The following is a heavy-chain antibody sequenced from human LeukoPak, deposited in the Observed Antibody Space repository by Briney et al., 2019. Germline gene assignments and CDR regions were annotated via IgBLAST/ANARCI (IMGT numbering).Heavy chain of an antibody. J-gene: IGHJ5*02. CDR3: ARDLTVTSTCGFGL. V-gene: IGHV3-21*01. CDR1: GFSFSSYT. CDR2: ITGSSTYI. D-gene: IGHD4-11*01. Sequence: PGGSLRLSCAVSGFSFSSYTMNWVRLAPATGLEWVSSITGSSTYIYYAHSVKARFTISRDNAKHSLYLQMNNLGAEDTAVYCCARDLTVTSTCGFGLWGQGTLVTVSS.